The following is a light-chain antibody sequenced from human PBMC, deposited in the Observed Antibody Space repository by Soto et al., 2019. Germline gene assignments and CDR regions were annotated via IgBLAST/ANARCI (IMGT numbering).Light chain of an antibody. Sequence: QSVLTPPPSASGTPGQRVTFSCSGSGSKIGSNAVNWYQQLPGTAPNLLIYFNTQRPSGVPDRFSGSKSGTSASLAISGIQSEDEADYYCAAWDDSLTGLLIGGGTRLTVL. CDR2: FNT. CDR3: AAWDDSLTGLL. V-gene: IGLV1-44*01. J-gene: IGLJ2*01. CDR1: GSKIGSNA.